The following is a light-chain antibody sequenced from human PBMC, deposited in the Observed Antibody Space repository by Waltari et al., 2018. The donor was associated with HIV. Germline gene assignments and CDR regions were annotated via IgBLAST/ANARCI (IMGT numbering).Light chain of an antibody. Sequence: QSALTQPASVSGSPGQSITISCTGTSSDVGSYNLVSWYQQNPDKAPKLMIYEVSKRPSGVSNRFSGSKSGNTASLTISGLQAEDEAAYYCCSYAGSSTLIFGGGTKLTVL. CDR1: SSDVGSYNL. CDR2: EVS. CDR3: CSYAGSSTLI. J-gene: IGLJ2*01. V-gene: IGLV2-23*02.